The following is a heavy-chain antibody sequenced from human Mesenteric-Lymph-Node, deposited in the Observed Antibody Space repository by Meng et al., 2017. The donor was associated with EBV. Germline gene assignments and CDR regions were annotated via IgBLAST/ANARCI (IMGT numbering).Heavy chain of an antibody. Sequence: QVQLVQSGAEGKKPGASVKVSCKASGYTFTGYGSNGVRQAPGQGLEWMGYISTYNGNTNYAQKLQGRLTMTTDTSTSTAYMELTSLTSDDTAVYYCARGNGATTWGQGTLVTVSS. CDR1: GYTFTGYG. V-gene: IGHV1-18*01. CDR3: ARGNGATT. D-gene: IGHD5-24*01. CDR2: ISTYNGNT. J-gene: IGHJ5*02.